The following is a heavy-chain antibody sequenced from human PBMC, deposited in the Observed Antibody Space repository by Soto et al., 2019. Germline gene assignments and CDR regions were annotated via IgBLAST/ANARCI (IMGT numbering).Heavy chain of an antibody. CDR1: GFTLSRYS. V-gene: IGHV3-48*01. Sequence: GGSLRLSCAASGFTLSRYSMNWVRQAPGKGPEWIAYISASSSPTYYADSVKGRFTISRDNSKNTLYLQMNSLRAEDTGVYYCAKVQDYYFDNGKYNWFDPWGHGTLVTVSS. J-gene: IGHJ5*02. CDR2: ISASSSPT. CDR3: AKVQDYYFDNGKYNWFDP. D-gene: IGHD3-22*01.